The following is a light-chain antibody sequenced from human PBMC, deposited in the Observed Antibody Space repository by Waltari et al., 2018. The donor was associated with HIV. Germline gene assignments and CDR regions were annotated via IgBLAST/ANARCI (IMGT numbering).Light chain of an antibody. CDR1: EIILYSSNNMNY. CDR2: WAS. J-gene: IGKJ1*01. Sequence: DIVMTQSPDSLAVSLGERATIPCKSSEIILYSSNNMNYFSWYQQKPGQPPKLLFYWASTREPGVPDRFSAGWSESDFSLTISSLQAEDVAVYYCQQYYSTPWTFGQGTKVEIK. V-gene: IGKV4-1*01. CDR3: QQYYSTPWT.